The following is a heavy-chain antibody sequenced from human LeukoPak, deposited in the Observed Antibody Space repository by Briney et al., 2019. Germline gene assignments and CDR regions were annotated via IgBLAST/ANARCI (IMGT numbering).Heavy chain of an antibody. V-gene: IGHV3-11*01. Sequence: GGSLRLSCAASGFTSSDYYVSWIRQAPGKGLEWVSYISSSGSTIYYADSVKGRFTISRDNAKNSLYLQMNSLRAEDTAVYYCARDPSGLVPLLYFDYWGQGTLVTVSS. J-gene: IGHJ4*02. CDR1: GFTSSDYY. CDR3: ARDPSGLVPLLYFDY. CDR2: ISSSGSTI. D-gene: IGHD3-10*01.